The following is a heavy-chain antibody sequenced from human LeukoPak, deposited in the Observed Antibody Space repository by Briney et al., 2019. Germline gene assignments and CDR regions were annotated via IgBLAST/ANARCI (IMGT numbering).Heavy chain of an antibody. CDR2: INPDSGGT. Sequence: ASVTVSCKASGYTFTDYYMHWVRQAPGQGLEWMGWINPDSGGTNYVQKLQGRVTMTRDTSISTVYMELTRLGSDDTAVYYCAREDSSGWVYFDYWGQGTLVSVSS. V-gene: IGHV1-2*02. J-gene: IGHJ4*02. CDR1: GYTFTDYY. CDR3: AREDSSGWVYFDY. D-gene: IGHD6-19*01.